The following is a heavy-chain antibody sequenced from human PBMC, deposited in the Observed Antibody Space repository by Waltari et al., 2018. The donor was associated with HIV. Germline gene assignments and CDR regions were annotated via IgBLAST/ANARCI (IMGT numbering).Heavy chain of an antibody. CDR3: AREFYYYNYIMFDP. D-gene: IGHD3-22*01. J-gene: IGHJ5*02. CDR1: GFTFYPSD. CDR2: KTTPPVL. V-gene: IGHV3-7*01. Sequence: EVQLVESGGGMVQPGGSLRLSCAASGFTFYPSDIAVEWESNGQPENNYKTTPPVLDSDGSFFLYSKLTVDKNSLYLQMNSLRAEDTAVYFCAREFYYYNYIMFDPWGQGTLVIVSS.